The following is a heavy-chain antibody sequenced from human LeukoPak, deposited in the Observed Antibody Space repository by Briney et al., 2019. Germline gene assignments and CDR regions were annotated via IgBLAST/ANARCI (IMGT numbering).Heavy chain of an antibody. D-gene: IGHD2-2*01. CDR3: ARLRYQLPFQYYYYYMDV. CDR2: INHSGST. J-gene: IGHJ6*03. Sequence: SETLSLTCTVSDGSISSYSWSWIRQPPGKGLEWIGEINHSGSTNYNPSLKSRVTISVDTSKNQFSLKLSSVTAADTAVYYCARLRYQLPFQYYYYYMDVWGKGTTVTVSS. V-gene: IGHV4-34*01. CDR1: DGSISSYS.